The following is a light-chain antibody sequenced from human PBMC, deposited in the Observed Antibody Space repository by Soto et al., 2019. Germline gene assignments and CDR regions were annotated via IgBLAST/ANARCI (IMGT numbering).Light chain of an antibody. J-gene: IGKJ1*01. Sequence: EVVLTQCPGTLSLSPGGRSSLSCRASQSVNSDHLAWYQQKPGQAPSLLMYAASSRATGIPDRFSGSGSGTDFTLTISRLEPEDFEVYYCQQYGTSSRTFGQGTKVDNK. CDR1: QSVNSDH. V-gene: IGKV3-20*01. CDR2: AAS. CDR3: QQYGTSSRT.